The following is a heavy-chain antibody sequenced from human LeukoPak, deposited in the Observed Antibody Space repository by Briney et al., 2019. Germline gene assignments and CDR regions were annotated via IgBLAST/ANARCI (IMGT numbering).Heavy chain of an antibody. J-gene: IGHJ4*02. Sequence: SETLSLTCTVSGGSLSSYYWSWIRQPPGKGLEWIGYIYYSGSTNYNPSLKRRVTISVDTSKNQFSLKLSSVTAADTAVYYCARASRSSSPFDYWGQGTLVTVSS. CDR2: IYYSGST. CDR3: ARASRSSSPFDY. CDR1: GGSLSSYY. D-gene: IGHD6-13*01. V-gene: IGHV4-59*01.